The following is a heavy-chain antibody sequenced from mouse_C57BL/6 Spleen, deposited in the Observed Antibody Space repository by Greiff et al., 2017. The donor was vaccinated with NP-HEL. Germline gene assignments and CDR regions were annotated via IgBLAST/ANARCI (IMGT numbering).Heavy chain of an antibody. CDR3: AREETPVVAVDY. CDR1: GYSFTDYN. CDR2: INPNYGTT. J-gene: IGHJ2*01. D-gene: IGHD1-1*01. Sequence: EVKLMESGPELVKPGASVKISCKASGYSFTDYNMNWVKQSNGKSLEWIGVINPNYGTTSYNQKFKGKATLTVDQSSSTAYMQLNSLTSEDSALXYCAREETPVVAVDYWGQGTPLTLSS. V-gene: IGHV1-39*01.